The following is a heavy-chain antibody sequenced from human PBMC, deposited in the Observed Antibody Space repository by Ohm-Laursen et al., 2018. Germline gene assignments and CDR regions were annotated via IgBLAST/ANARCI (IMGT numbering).Heavy chain of an antibody. CDR1: GFTFSSYS. CDR3: APRREMATEAPGD. Sequence: SLRLSCSASGFTFSSYSMNWVRQAPGKGLEWVSSIISSSTYIYYADSVRGRFTISRDNAKNSLYLQMNSLRAEDTAVYYCAPRREMATEAPGDWGQGTLVTVSS. J-gene: IGHJ4*02. D-gene: IGHD5-24*01. V-gene: IGHV3-21*01. CDR2: IISSSTYI.